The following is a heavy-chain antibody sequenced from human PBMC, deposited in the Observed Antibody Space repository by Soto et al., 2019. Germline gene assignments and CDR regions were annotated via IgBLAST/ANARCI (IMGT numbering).Heavy chain of an antibody. J-gene: IGHJ3*01. D-gene: IGHD1-26*01. V-gene: IGHV4-59*01. CDR3: ARSVMLATTTGEAFEL. Sequence: QVQLQESGPGLVKPSETLSLTCTVSNGSIINYYWSWIRQPPGKGLEWIGFIYYSGRTNYHPSLKGRVTLSGDLTGYLPSLKLPSAPAADTSVYYCARSVMLATTTGEAFELWGQGKMVTVSS. CDR1: NGSIINYY. CDR2: IYYSGRT.